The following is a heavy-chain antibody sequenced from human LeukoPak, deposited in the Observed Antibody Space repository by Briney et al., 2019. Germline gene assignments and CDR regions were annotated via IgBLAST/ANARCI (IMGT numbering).Heavy chain of an antibody. D-gene: IGHD6-19*01. V-gene: IGHV3-23*01. J-gene: IGHJ4*02. CDR1: GFTFSSYA. CDR3: AKDRSHLPVAGFDS. Sequence: GGSLRLSCAASGFTFSSYAMSWVRQAPGKGLEWVSAISGSGGSTYYADSVKGRFTISRDNSKNTLFLQMISLRAEDTALYYCAKDRSHLPVAGFDSWGQGTLVTVSS. CDR2: ISGSGGST.